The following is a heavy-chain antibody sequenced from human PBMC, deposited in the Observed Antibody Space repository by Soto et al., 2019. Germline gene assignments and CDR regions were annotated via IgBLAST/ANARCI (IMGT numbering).Heavy chain of an antibody. J-gene: IGHJ4*02. CDR3: ARHAYYYDS. V-gene: IGHV4-61*01. D-gene: IGHD3-22*01. CDR1: GGSVSSGSYY. Sequence: PSETLSLTCTVSGGSVSSGSYYWSWIRQPPGKGLEWIGYIYYSGSTNYNPSLKSRVTISVDTSKNQFSLKLSSVTAADTAVYYCARHAYYYDSWGQGTLVTVSS. CDR2: IYYSGST.